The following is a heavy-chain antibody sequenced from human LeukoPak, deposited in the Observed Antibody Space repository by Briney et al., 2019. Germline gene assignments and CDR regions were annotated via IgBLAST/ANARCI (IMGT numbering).Heavy chain of an antibody. CDR3: AKFTAYYSNAKYSGSYLELDY. J-gene: IGHJ4*02. D-gene: IGHD1-26*01. Sequence: GGSLRLSCAASGFTFSSYAMSWVRQAPGKGLERVSAISGSGGSTYYADSVKGRFTISRDNSKNTLYLQMNSLRAEDTAVYYCAKFTAYYSNAKYSGSYLELDYWGQGTLVTVSS. CDR1: GFTFSSYA. V-gene: IGHV3-23*01. CDR2: ISGSGGST.